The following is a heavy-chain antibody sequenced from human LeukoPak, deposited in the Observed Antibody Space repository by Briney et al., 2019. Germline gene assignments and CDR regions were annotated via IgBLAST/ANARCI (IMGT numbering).Heavy chain of an antibody. CDR2: IIPIFGTS. CDR1: GGTFSSYA. J-gene: IGHJ2*01. Sequence: GSSVKVSCKASGGTFSSYAISWVRQAPGQGLEWMGRIIPIFGTSNYAQKFHGRVTITTNTPTSTAYMELSSLRSRDTAVYYCPSVTTVTPVWYFDLWGRGTLVTVSS. D-gene: IGHD4-17*01. V-gene: IGHV1-69*05. CDR3: PSVTTVTPVWYFDL.